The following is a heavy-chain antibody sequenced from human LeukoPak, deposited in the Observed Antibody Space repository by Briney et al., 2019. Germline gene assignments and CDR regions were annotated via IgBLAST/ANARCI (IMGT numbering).Heavy chain of an antibody. J-gene: IGHJ4*02. V-gene: IGHV3-23*01. CDR1: GFTFGDYA. CDR3: AKTFRESIIAEDY. Sequence: GGSLRLSCTASGFTFGDYAMSWVRQAPGKGLEWVSAISGSGGSTYYADSVKGRFTISRDNSKNTLYLQMNSLRAEDTAVYYCAKTFRESIIAEDYWGQGTLVTVSS. CDR2: ISGSGGST. D-gene: IGHD6-13*01.